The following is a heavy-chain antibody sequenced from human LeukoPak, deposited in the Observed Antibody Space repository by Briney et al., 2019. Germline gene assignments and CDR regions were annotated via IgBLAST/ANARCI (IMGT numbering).Heavy chain of an antibody. J-gene: IGHJ4*02. CDR3: ARDSGLVITSPYYFDY. V-gene: IGHV4-4*07. Sequence: SETLSLTCTVSGGSISSYYWSWIRQPAGEGLEWIGRIYTSGSTNYNPSLKSRVTMSVDTSKNQFSLKLSSVTAADTAVYYCARDSGLVITSPYYFDYWGQGTLVTVSS. CDR2: IYTSGST. D-gene: IGHD3/OR15-3a*01. CDR1: GGSISSYY.